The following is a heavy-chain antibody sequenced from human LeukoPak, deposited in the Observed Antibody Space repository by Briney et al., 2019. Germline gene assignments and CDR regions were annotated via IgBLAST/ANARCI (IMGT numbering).Heavy chain of an antibody. J-gene: IGHJ4*02. CDR1: GGTFSSYA. D-gene: IGHD6-19*01. Sequence: ASVKVSCKASGGTFSSYAISWVRQAPGQGLEWMGRIIPIFGTANYAQKFQGRVTITTDESTSTAYMELSSLRSGDTAVYYCARDRGASSGPLDYWGQGTLVTVSS. CDR3: ARDRGASSGPLDY. CDR2: IIPIFGTA. V-gene: IGHV1-69*05.